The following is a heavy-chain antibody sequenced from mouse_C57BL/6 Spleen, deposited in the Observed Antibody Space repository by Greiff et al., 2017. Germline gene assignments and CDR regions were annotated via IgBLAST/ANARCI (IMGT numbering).Heavy chain of an antibody. D-gene: IGHD2-1*01. Sequence: EVQLVESGGGLVKPGGSLILSCAASGFTFSDYGMHWVRQAPAKGLEWVAYISSGSSTIYYADTVKGPFTISTDNAKNTLFLQLTSLRSEDTAMYYCARDANYGFYAMDYWGQGTSATVSA. CDR3: ARDANYGFYAMDY. J-gene: IGHJ4*01. CDR1: GFTFSDYG. CDR2: ISSGSSTI. V-gene: IGHV5-17*01.